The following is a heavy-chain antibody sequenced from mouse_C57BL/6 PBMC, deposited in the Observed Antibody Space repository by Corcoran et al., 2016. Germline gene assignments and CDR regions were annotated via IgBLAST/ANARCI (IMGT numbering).Heavy chain of an antibody. CDR2: INPNNGGT. CDR3: ARGRLRNAMDY. Sequence: EVQLQQSGPELVKPGASVKISCKASGYTFTDYYMNWVKQSHGKSLEWIGDINPNNGGTSYNQKFKGKATLTVDKSSSTAYMELRSQTSEDSAVYYCARGRLRNAMDYWGQGTSVTVSS. D-gene: IGHD2-4*01. V-gene: IGHV1-26*01. CDR1: GYTFTDYY. J-gene: IGHJ4*01.